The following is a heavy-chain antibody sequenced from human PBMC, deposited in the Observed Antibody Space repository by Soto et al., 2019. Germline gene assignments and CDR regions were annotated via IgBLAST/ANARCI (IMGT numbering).Heavy chain of an antibody. D-gene: IGHD3-22*01. V-gene: IGHV1-2*02. CDR2: INPNSGGT. J-gene: IGHJ4*02. Sequence: ASGKFSCKASGYNFVKYGITWVRQAPGQGLEWMGWINPNSGGTNYAQKFQGRVNMTRDTSISTAYMELSRLRSDDTAVYYCARDDSSGYSYFDYWGQGTLVTVSS. CDR3: ARDDSSGYSYFDY. CDR1: GYNFVKYG.